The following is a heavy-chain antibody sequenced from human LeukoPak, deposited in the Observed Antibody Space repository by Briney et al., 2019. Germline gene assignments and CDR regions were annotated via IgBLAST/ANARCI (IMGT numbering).Heavy chain of an antibody. J-gene: IGHJ5*02. D-gene: IGHD3-10*01. CDR1: GGSISSSSYY. Sequence: TSETLSLTCTVSGGSISSSSYYWGWIRQPPGKGLEWIGSIYYSGSTYYNPSLKSRVTISVDTSKNQFSLQLSSVTAEHTAVYYCARHRITMVRGPKGRFDPWGQGTLVTVSS. CDR2: IYYSGST. V-gene: IGHV4-39*01. CDR3: ARHRITMVRGPKGRFDP.